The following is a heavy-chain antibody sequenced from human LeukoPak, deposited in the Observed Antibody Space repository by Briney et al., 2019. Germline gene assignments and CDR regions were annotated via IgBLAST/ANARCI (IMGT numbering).Heavy chain of an antibody. V-gene: IGHV4-4*07. CDR3: ARLYGSGSSLYFDY. Sequence: PSETLSLTCTVSGGSISSYYWSWIRQPAGKGLEWIGRIYTSGSTNYNPSLKSRVTMSVDTSKNQFSLKLSSVTAADTAVYYCARLYGSGSSLYFDYWGQGTLVTVSS. CDR2: IYTSGST. CDR1: GGSISSYY. D-gene: IGHD3-10*01. J-gene: IGHJ4*02.